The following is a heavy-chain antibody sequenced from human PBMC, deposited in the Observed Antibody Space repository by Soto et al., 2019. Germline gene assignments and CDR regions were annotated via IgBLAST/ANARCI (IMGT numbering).Heavy chain of an antibody. CDR1: GGSISSGGYY. Sequence: PSETLSLTCTVSGGSISSGGYYWSWIRQPPGKGMEWIGYIYYSGSTNYNPSLKSRVTISVDKSKNQFSLKLTSVTAADTAVYYCARDQLEGNWFDPWGQGTLVTVSS. CDR3: ARDQLEGNWFDP. D-gene: IGHD1-1*01. CDR2: IYYSGST. J-gene: IGHJ5*02. V-gene: IGHV4-30-2*01.